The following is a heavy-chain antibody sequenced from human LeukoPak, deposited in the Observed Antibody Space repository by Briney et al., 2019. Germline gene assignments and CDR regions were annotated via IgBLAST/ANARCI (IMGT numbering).Heavy chain of an antibody. CDR1: GYTFTGYY. CDR3: ARDASDYGGNSNFDY. J-gene: IGHJ4*02. D-gene: IGHD4-23*01. V-gene: IGHV1-2*02. Sequence: ASVTVSCKASGYTFTGYYMHWVRQAPGQGLEWMGWINPNSGGTNYAQKFQGRVTMTRDTSISTAYMELSRLRSDDTAVYYCARDASDYGGNSNFDYWAREPWSPSPQ. CDR2: INPNSGGT.